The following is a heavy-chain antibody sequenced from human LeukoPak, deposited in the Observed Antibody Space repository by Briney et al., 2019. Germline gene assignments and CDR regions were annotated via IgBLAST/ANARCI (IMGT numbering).Heavy chain of an antibody. CDR2: INSDGSNT. D-gene: IGHD2-2*01. J-gene: IGHJ6*02. V-gene: IGHV3-74*01. CDR1: GFTFSSYW. CDR3: AGGQLLNDGMDV. Sequence: GGSLRLSCAASGFTFSSYWMHWVRQAPGKGLVWVSRINSDGSNTSYADSVKGRFTISRDNAKNALYLQMNSLRAEDTAVYYCAGGQLLNDGMDVWGQGTTVTVSS.